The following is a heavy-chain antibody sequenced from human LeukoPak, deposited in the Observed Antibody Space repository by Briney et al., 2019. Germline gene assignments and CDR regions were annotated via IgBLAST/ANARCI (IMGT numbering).Heavy chain of an antibody. CDR2: IYYSGST. Sequence: PSETLSLTCTVSGGSISSYYWSWIRQPPGKGLEWIGYIYYSGSTNYNPSLKSRVTISVDTSKNQFSLKLSSVTAADTAVYYCARAPSPRRISHGLYFDYWGQGTLVTVSS. D-gene: IGHD2-15*01. V-gene: IGHV4-59*12. J-gene: IGHJ4*02. CDR3: ARAPSPRRISHGLYFDY. CDR1: GGSISSYY.